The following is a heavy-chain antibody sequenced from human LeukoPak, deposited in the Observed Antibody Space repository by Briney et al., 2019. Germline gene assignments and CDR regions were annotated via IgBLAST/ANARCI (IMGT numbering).Heavy chain of an antibody. Sequence: SETLSLTCAVYGVSFSAFYWTWIRQSPGKGLEWVGESNHSGSSNYNPSLKSRVTISVDTSTNQFSLKLSSVTAADTAVYYCARADGSGSYYYFDYWGQRTLVTVSS. D-gene: IGHD3-10*01. J-gene: IGHJ4*02. CDR2: SNHSGSS. CDR1: GVSFSAFY. V-gene: IGHV4-34*01. CDR3: ARADGSGSYYYFDY.